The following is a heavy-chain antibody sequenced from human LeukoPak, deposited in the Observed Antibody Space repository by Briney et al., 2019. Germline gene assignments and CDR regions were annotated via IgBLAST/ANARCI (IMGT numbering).Heavy chain of an antibody. CDR2: IWYDGSNK. Sequence: GGSLRLSCAASGFTFSSYGMHWVRQAPGKGLEWVAVIWYDGSNKYYADSVKGRFTISRDNSKNTLYLQINSLRAEDTAVYYCAREVIVATGGYYGMDVWGKGTTVTVSS. D-gene: IGHD5-12*01. CDR3: AREVIVATGGYYGMDV. J-gene: IGHJ6*04. CDR1: GFTFSSYG. V-gene: IGHV3-33*01.